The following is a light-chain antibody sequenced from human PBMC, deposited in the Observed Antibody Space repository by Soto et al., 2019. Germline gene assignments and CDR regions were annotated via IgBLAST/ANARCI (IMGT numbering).Light chain of an antibody. CDR2: DVS. Sequence: QSVLTQPASVSGSPGQSITISCTGTSSDVGSYNLVSWYQHHPGNAPKLMIYDVSKRTSGVSNRFSGSKSGNTASLTISGLQAEDEADYFCCSYAGSNTYVFGHGTKVTVL. J-gene: IGLJ1*01. CDR3: CSYAGSNTYV. V-gene: IGLV2-23*02. CDR1: SSDVGSYNL.